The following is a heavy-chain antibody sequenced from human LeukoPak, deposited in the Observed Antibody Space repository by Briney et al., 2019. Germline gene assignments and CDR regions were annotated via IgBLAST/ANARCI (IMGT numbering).Heavy chain of an antibody. CDR1: GYSFNTYW. V-gene: IGHV5-51*01. J-gene: IGHJ4*02. Sequence: RGESLQISCRGSGYSFNTYWIGWVRQMPGKGLEWMGIIYPGDSDTRYSPSFRGQVTMSADKSINTAYLQWSSLKASDTAMYFCARRQGCSTSSCPPDSWGQGTLVTVSS. CDR3: ARRQGCSTSSCPPDS. CDR2: IYPGDSDT. D-gene: IGHD2-2*01.